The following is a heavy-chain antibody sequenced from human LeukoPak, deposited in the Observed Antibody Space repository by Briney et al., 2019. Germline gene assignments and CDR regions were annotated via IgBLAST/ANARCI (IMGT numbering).Heavy chain of an antibody. V-gene: IGHV3-23*03. CDR2: IHAVVRDP. CDR1: GFTLSASP. J-gene: IGHJ5*02. CDR3: GKGGHHFNPFYT. Sequence: TLRLSSALSGFTLSASPMAWVRQAPGKGVEWGSSIHAVVRDPFCAHSTQGRCTITRQNSKNTLSLQLTNLRAEDTARYCCGKGGHHFNPFYTWGQGILVTVSS.